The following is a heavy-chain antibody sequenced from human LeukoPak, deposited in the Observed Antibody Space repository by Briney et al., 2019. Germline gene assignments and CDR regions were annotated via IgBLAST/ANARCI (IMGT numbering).Heavy chain of an antibody. J-gene: IGHJ4*02. Sequence: SETLSLTCTVSGGSISSSSYYWGWIRQPPGKGLEWIGSIYYSGSTYYNPSLKSRVTISVDTSKNQFSLKLSSVTAADTAVYYCARLGVAWVAVTFFDYWGQGTLVTVSS. CDR3: ARLGVAWVAVTFFDY. V-gene: IGHV4-39*01. CDR1: GGSISSSSYY. D-gene: IGHD6-19*01. CDR2: IYYSGST.